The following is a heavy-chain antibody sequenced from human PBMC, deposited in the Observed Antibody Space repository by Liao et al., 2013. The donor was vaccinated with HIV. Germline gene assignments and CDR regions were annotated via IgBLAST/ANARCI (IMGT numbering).Heavy chain of an antibody. J-gene: IGHJ3*02. CDR1: GASISSHY. D-gene: IGHD2-2*01. Sequence: QVQLQESGPGLVKPSETLSLTCSVSGASISSHYWSWIRQPPGRGLEWIGYIYYSGTSISSPSLRSRVTLSADTSKNQFSLKLTSVTAGDTAVYYCARDAQLRYFDAFDIWAKGQWSPSLQ. CDR2: IYYSGTS. V-gene: IGHV4-59*11. CDR3: ARDAQLRYFDAFDI.